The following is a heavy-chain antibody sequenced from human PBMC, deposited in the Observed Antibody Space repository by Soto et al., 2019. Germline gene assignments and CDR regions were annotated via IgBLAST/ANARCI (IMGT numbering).Heavy chain of an antibody. Sequence: QITLKESGPALVKPTQTLTLTCIFSGFSLTTPGEGVGWIRQPPGEALVWLALIYWSDDKRYSPSLTCRLTITKDASTNQVVLTMTNMDPVDTAAYYGVYWSRMGAPFDSWGQGIVVTVSS. CDR2: IYWSDDK. CDR1: GFSLTTPGEG. V-gene: IGHV2-5*01. J-gene: IGHJ4*02. CDR3: VYWSRMGAPFDS. D-gene: IGHD1-26*01.